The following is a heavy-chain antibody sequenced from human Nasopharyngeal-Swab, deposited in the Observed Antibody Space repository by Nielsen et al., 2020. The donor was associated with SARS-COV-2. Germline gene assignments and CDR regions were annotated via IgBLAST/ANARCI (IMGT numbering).Heavy chain of an antibody. J-gene: IGHJ6*02. D-gene: IGHD3-22*01. CDR1: GGTFSSYA. CDR2: IISIFGIA. CDR3: ASQGGGDYYDSRRHYNYVMDV. V-gene: IGHV1-69*04. Sequence: SSKVSCKASGGTFSSYAISWVRQAPGQGLEWMGRIISIFGIANYAQKLQGRVTITADKSTSTAYMELSSLRTEDTAVYYCASQGGGDYYDSRRHYNYVMDVWGQGTTVTVSS.